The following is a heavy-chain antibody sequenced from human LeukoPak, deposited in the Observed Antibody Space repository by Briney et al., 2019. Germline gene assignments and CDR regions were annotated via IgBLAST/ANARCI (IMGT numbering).Heavy chain of an antibody. CDR3: ARDRRYCSSTRCSNLDY. CDR1: GFTFSSYW. V-gene: IGHV3-7*04. J-gene: IGHJ4*02. D-gene: IGHD2-2*01. Sequence: QPGGSLRLSCAVSGFTFSSYWMSWVRQAPGKGLEWVANIRLVGSEKYYVDSVKGRFTISRDNAKNSLYLQMNSLSAEDTGVYYCARDRRYCSSTRCSNLDYWGQGTLVTASS. CDR2: IRLVGSEK.